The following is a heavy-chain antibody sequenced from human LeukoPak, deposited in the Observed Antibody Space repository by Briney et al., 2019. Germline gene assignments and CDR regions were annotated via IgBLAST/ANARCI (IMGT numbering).Heavy chain of an antibody. CDR2: IYYSGST. V-gene: IGHV4-59*08. D-gene: IGHD3-16*02. Sequence: PSETLSLTCTVSGGSISSYYWSWIRQPPGKGLERIGYIYYSGSTNYNPSLKSRVTISVDTSKNQFSLKLSSVTAADTAVYYCARLHYDYVCGSYRQYYFDYWGQGTLVTVSS. CDR3: ARLHYDYVCGSYRQYYFDY. J-gene: IGHJ4*02. CDR1: GGSISSYY.